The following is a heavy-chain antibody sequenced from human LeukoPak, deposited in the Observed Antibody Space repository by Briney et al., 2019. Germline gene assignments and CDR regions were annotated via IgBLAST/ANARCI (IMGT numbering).Heavy chain of an antibody. Sequence: GGSLRLSCAASGFTFSSYAMHWVRQAPGKGLEWVAVISYDGSNKYYADSVKGRFTISRDNSKNTLYLQMNSLRAEDTAVYYCASGQLPYRVLYYYGMDVWGQGTTVTVSS. CDR2: ISYDGSNK. CDR1: GFTFSSYA. D-gene: IGHD2-2*02. J-gene: IGHJ6*02. CDR3: ASGQLPYRVLYYYGMDV. V-gene: IGHV3-30*04.